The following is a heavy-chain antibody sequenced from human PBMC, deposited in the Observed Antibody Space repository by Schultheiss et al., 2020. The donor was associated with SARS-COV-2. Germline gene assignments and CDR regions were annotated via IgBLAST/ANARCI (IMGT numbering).Heavy chain of an antibody. CDR1: GFTFSSYA. V-gene: IGHV3-7*01. Sequence: GSLRLSCAAFGFTFSSYAMHWVRQAPGKGLEWVANVNQYGTDRSYVDSVKGRFTISRDNDKNSLYLQMNSLGDGDTAIYYCARIYLDAFDMWGQGTMVTVSS. J-gene: IGHJ3*02. CDR3: ARIYLDAFDM. CDR2: VNQYGTDR. D-gene: IGHD5-12*01.